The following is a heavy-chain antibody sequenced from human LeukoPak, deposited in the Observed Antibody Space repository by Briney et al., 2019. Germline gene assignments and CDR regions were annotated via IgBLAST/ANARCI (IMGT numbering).Heavy chain of an antibody. CDR1: GFTVSSNY. D-gene: IGHD3-10*01. J-gene: IGHJ6*02. V-gene: IGHV3-53*04. CDR3: AGGSGSYSVYYYGMDV. CDR2: IYSGGST. Sequence: PGGSLRLSCAASGFTVSSNYMSWVRQAPGKGLEWVSVIYSGGSTYYADSVKGRFTISRHNSKNTLYLQMNSLRAEDTAVYYCAGGSGSYSVYYYGMDVWGQGTTVTVSS.